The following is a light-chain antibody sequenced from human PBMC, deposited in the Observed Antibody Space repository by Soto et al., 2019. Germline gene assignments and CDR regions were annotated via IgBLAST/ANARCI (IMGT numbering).Light chain of an antibody. CDR2: DAT. CDR1: QNVNSW. J-gene: IGKJ1*01. Sequence: DIQMTQSPSTLSASVGDRVTITCRASQNVNSWLAWYQQKPGQAPKFLIYDATILEAGVPSRFRGSGSGTEFTLTISRLQPDDFATYYCQQYNNYPWTFGQGTQVEV. V-gene: IGKV1-5*01. CDR3: QQYNNYPWT.